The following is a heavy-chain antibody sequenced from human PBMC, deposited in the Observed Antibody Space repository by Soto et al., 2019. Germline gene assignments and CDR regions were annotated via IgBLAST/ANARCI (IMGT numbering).Heavy chain of an antibody. V-gene: IGHV4-30-4*01. CDR1: GGSISSGDYY. Sequence: QVQLQESGPGLVKPSQTLSLTCSVSGGSISSGDYYWSWIRQPPGKGLEWIGFIQNSGSTYKNPSLKSGLTILVATSKNQFPLQLTSVTAADTALYYCARDTSGGDCLGWFDPWGQGTLVTVSS. CDR3: ARDTSGGDCLGWFDP. CDR2: IQNSGST. D-gene: IGHD2-21*02. J-gene: IGHJ5*02.